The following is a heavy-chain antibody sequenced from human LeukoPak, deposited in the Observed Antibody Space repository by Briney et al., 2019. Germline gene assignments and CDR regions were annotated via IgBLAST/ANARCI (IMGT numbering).Heavy chain of an antibody. CDR1: GGSISSYY. V-gene: IGHV4-59*01. CDR3: ARGLFGYNWNYFFV. J-gene: IGHJ4*02. Sequence: PSETLSLTCTVSGGSISSYYWSWIRQPPGKGLEWIGYIYYSGSTNYNPSLKSRVTISVDTSKNQFSLKLSSVTAADTAVYYCARGLFGYNWNYFFVWGQGTLVTVSS. CDR2: IYYSGST. D-gene: IGHD1-20*01.